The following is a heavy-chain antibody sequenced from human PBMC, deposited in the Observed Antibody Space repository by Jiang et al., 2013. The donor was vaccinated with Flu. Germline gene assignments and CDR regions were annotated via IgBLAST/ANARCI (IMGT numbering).Heavy chain of an antibody. V-gene: IGHV5-10-1*01. Sequence: GAEVKKPGESLRISCKGSGYSFTSYWISWVRQMPGKGLEWMGRIDPSDSYTNYSPSFQGHVTISADKSISTAYLQWSSLKASDTAMYYCARLHWGSTIAAAGEVDLWGRGTLVTVSS. J-gene: IGHJ2*01. CDR2: IDPSDSYT. CDR1: GYSFTSYW. CDR3: ARLHWGSTIAAAGEVDL. D-gene: IGHD6-13*01.